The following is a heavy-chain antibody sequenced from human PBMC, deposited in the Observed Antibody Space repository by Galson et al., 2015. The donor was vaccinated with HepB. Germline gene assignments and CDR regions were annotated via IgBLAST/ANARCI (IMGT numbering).Heavy chain of an antibody. J-gene: IGHJ3*02. D-gene: IGHD1-26*01. V-gene: IGHV3-30*18. CDR1: GFTFSSYG. CDR2: ISYDGSNK. Sequence: SLRLSCAASGFTFSSYGMHWVRQAPGKGLEWVAVISYDGSNKYYADSVKGRFTISRDNSKNTLYLQMNSLRAEDTAVYYCVKEKWERSAAAFDIWGQGTMVTVSS. CDR3: VKEKWERSAAAFDI.